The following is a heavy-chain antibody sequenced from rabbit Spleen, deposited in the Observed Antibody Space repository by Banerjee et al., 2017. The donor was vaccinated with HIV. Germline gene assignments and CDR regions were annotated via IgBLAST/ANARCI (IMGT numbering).Heavy chain of an antibody. CDR2: INSSSGNA. J-gene: IGHJ3*01. D-gene: IGHD1-1*01. Sequence: QSLQESGGGLFQPGGSLALTCKASGFSLSNNYVMCWVRQAPGKGLEWIGCINSSSGNAVYATWAKGRFTISRSSSTTMTLQMTRLTAADTATYFCARGFITHDTIDLWGQGTLVTVS. V-gene: IGHV1S40*01. CDR1: GFSLSNNYV. CDR3: ARGFITHDTIDL.